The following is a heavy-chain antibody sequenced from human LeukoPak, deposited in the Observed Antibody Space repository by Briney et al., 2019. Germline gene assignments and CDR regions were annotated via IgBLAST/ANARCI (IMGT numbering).Heavy chain of an antibody. D-gene: IGHD3-10*01. CDR1: GYTFTGYY. V-gene: IGHV1-2*04. Sequence: ASVKVSCKASGYTFTGYYMHWVRQAPGQGLEWMGWINPNSGGTNYAQKFQGWVTMTRDTSISTAYMELSRLRSDDTAVYYCARNTMVRGVAYYYGVDVWGQGTTVTVSS. CDR3: ARNTMVRGVAYYYGVDV. CDR2: INPNSGGT. J-gene: IGHJ6*02.